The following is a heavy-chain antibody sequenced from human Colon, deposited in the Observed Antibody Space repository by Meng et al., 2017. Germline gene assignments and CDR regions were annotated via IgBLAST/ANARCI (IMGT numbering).Heavy chain of an antibody. J-gene: IGHJ4*02. CDR2: ISYDGSNK. CDR3: ASESRSYGSSNYFDY. CDR1: GFTFSSYA. V-gene: IGHV3-30*04. Sequence: GGSLRLSCPASGFTFSSYAMHWVRQAPGKGLEWVAVISYDGSNKYYADSVKGRFTISRDNSKNTLYLKMNSLRAEDPDVYYCASESRSYGSSNYFDYWGQGTLVTVSS. D-gene: IGHD5-18*01.